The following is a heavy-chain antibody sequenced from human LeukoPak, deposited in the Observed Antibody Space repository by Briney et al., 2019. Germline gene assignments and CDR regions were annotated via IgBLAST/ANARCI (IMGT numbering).Heavy chain of an antibody. CDR3: ARVLFLWLGESYHSFAH. CDR2: ISYTGNT. J-gene: IGHJ1*01. V-gene: IGHV4-39*01. D-gene: IGHD3-10*01. Sequence: PSETLSLTCTVSGGSISSSSHYWGWIRQPRGKGLEWIGTISYTGNTYYNPSLKSRVIISLDTSKNQFSLNLSSVTATDTALYYCARVLFLWLGESYHSFAHWGRGTLVTVSS. CDR1: GGSISSSSHY.